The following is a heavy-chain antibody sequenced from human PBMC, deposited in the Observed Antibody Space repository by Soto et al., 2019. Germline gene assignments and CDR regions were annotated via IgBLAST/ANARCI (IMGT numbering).Heavy chain of an antibody. J-gene: IGHJ4*02. V-gene: IGHV1-46*01. CDR3: ARDGGEATIIDYRSIFDY. CDR2: INPSGGST. CDR1: GYTFTSYY. D-gene: IGHD5-12*01. Sequence: EASVKVSCKASGYTFTSYYMHWVRQAPGQGLEWVGIINPSGGSTSYAQKFQGRVTMTRDTSTSTVYMELSSLRSEDTAVYYCARDGGEATIIDYRSIFDYWGQGTLVTVSS.